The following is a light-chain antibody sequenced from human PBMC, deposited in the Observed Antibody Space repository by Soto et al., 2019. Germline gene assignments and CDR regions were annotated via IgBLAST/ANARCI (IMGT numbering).Light chain of an antibody. CDR3: QQYAYSPFA. CDR1: QSVSSY. Sequence: EIVLTQSPGTLSLSPGERATLSCRASQSVSSYLAWSQQKPGQAPRLLIYGASSRATGIPDRFSGSGSGTDFTLTISRLEPEDFAVYYCQQYAYSPFAFGQGTRLEIK. J-gene: IGKJ5*01. V-gene: IGKV3-20*01. CDR2: GAS.